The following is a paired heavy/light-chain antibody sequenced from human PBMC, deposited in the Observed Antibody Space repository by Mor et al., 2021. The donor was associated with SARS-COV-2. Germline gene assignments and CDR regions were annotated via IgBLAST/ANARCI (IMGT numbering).Heavy chain of an antibody. V-gene: IGHV3-30*18. D-gene: IGHD3-3*01. CDR2: ISYDGSNK. Sequence: QVQLVESGGGVVQPGRSLRLSCATSGFTFSSCGMHWVRQAPGKGLEWVAAISYDGSNKDYGDSVKGRFTISRDNSKNTLYLQMNSLRAEDTAVYYCAKDFITIFGPDYWGQGTLVTVSS. CDR1: GFTFSSCG. CDR3: AKDFITIFGPDY. J-gene: IGHJ4*02.
Light chain of an antibody. CDR2: KIS. CDR3: MQATQFRYT. CDR1: QSLVHSDGNTY. V-gene: IGKV2-24*01. J-gene: IGKJ2*01. Sequence: DIVMTQTPLSSPVTLGQPASISCRSSQSLVHSDGNTYLSWLQQRPGQPPRLLIYKISNRFSGVPVRFSGSGAGTDFTLKISRVEAEDVGVYYCMQATQFRYTFGQGTKLEIK.